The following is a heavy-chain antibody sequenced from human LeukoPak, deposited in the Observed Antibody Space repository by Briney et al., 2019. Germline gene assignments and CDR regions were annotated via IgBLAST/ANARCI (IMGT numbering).Heavy chain of an antibody. CDR3: ARDGDILTGYYKYYFDY. CDR1: EFTFSSYS. D-gene: IGHD3-9*01. V-gene: IGHV3-21*01. CDR2: ITSSSSYI. Sequence: GGSLRLSCAGSEFTFSSYSMHWVREAPGKGVEWVSSITSSSSYIYYADSVKGRFTISRDNAKKSLYLQMNSLRAEDTAVYYCARDGDILTGYYKYYFDYWGQGTLVTVSS. J-gene: IGHJ4*02.